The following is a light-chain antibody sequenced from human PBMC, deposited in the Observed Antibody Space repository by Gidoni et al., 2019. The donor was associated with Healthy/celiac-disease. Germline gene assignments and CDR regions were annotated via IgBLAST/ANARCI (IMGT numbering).Light chain of an antibody. CDR1: QSVSSSY. V-gene: IGKV3-20*01. J-gene: IGKJ4*01. CDR3: QQYGSSPLT. CDR2: GAS. Sequence: DIVLTQSPGTLSLSPGERATLSCRASQSVSSSYLAWYQQKPGQAPRLLIYGASSRATGIPDRFSGSGSGTDFTLTISRLEPEDSAVYYCQQYGSSPLTFGGGTKVEIK.